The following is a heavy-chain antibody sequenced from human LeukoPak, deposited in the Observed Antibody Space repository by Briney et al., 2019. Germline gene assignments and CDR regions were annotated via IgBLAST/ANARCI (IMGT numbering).Heavy chain of an antibody. CDR2: INSDGSST. D-gene: IGHD6-19*01. CDR3: ASRKSSGLDY. J-gene: IGHJ4*02. Sequence: GGSLRLSCAASGFTFSSYWMHWVRQAPGKGLVWVSRINSDGSSTSYADSVKGRFPISRDNVKNTLYLQVNSLRAEDTAVYYCASRKSSGLDYWGQGTLVTVSS. CDR1: GFTFSSYW. V-gene: IGHV3-74*01.